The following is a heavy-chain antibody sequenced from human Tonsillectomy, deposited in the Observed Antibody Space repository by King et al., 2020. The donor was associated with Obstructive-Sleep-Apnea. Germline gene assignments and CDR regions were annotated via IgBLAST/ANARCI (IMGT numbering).Heavy chain of an antibody. J-gene: IGHJ4*02. CDR3: ARDVAVAARGY. CDR2: MYSGGST. Sequence: VQLVESGGGLVQPGGSLRLSCAVSGFTVSSNYMSWVLQVPGTGLEWVAVMYSGGSTYYADSVKGRFTISRDNSKNTLYLPMNSLRTEDTAVYYCARDVAVAARGYWGQGTLVTVSS. CDR1: GFTVSSNY. V-gene: IGHV3-66*01. D-gene: IGHD6-19*01.